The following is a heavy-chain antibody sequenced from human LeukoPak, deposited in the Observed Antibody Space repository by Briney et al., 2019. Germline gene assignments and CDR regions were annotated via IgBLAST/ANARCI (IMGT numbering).Heavy chain of an antibody. J-gene: IGHJ5*02. CDR1: GGSISSYY. CDR3: ASVGGRA. CDR2: IYYTGST. D-gene: IGHD1-26*01. V-gene: IGHV4-59*01. Sequence: SEPLSLTCTVSGGSISSYYWNWIRPPPGKGLDWIGYIYYTGSTNYNRSLRSRVTMSLDTSKNQFSLKLNSVTAADTAVYYCASVGGRAWGQGTLVTVSS.